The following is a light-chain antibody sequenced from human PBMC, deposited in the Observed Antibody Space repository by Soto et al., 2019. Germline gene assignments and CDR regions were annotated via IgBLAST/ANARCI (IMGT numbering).Light chain of an antibody. CDR1: NSNIGNNY. Sequence: QSVLTQPPSVSVAPGQKVTISCSGSNSNIGNNYVSWYQQLPGTAPKLLIYENNKRPSGIPDRFSGSKSGTSATLGITGLQTGDEAHYYCGTWDSSLSAGVFGGGTKVTVL. CDR3: GTWDSSLSAGV. V-gene: IGLV1-51*01. J-gene: IGLJ3*02. CDR2: ENN.